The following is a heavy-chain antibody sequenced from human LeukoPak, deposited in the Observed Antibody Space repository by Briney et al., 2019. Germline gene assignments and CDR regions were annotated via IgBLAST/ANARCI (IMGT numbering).Heavy chain of an antibody. CDR2: IKQDGSEK. CDR1: GFTFSSYW. CDR3: ARGYCSGGSCFFDY. V-gene: IGHV3-7*01. J-gene: IGHJ4*02. Sequence: GGSLRLSRAASGFTFSSYWMSWVRQAPGKGLEGVANIKQDGSEKYYVDSVKGRFTISRDNAKNSLYLQMNGLRAEDTAVYYCARGYCSGGSCFFDYWGQGTLVTVSS. D-gene: IGHD2-15*01.